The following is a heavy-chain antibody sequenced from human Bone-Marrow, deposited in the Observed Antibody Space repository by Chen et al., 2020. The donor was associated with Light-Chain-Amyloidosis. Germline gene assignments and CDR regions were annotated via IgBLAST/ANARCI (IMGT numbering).Heavy chain of an antibody. V-gene: IGHV3-74*01. D-gene: IGHD1-1*01. CDR3: VRDLNEPFTGLYKGWFDS. CDR2: IHGYARGV. CDR1: GFTFSDYW. J-gene: IGHJ5*01. Sequence: EVQLVESGGGSVQPGGSLRLSCAASGFTFSDYWMHWVRQAPGKGLVWVSHIHGYARGVSYADSVKGRFTISRDNARNTLYLQMNSLRAEDTAVYFCVRDLNEPFTGLYKGWFDSWGRGTQVTVSS.